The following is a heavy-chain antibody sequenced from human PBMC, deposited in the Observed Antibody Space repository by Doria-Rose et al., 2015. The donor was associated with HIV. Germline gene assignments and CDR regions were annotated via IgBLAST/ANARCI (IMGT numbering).Heavy chain of an antibody. CDR1: GVSLSSPGMG. CDR3: ARIKSSRWYHKYYFDF. J-gene: IGHJ4*02. CDR2: IFSDDER. V-gene: IGHV2-26*01. Sequence: QVTLKESGPVLVKPTETLTLTCIVSGVSLSSPGMGVSWIRQPPGKALEWLANIFSDDERSYKTSLKSRLTISRGASKSQVVLTMTDTDPVDTATYYCARIKSSRWYHKYYFDFWGQGTLVIVSA. D-gene: IGHD6-13*01.